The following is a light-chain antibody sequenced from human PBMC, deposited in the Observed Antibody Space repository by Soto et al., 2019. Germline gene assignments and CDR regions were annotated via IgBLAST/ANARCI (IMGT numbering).Light chain of an antibody. J-gene: IGLJ2*01. CDR1: SGSVSPSYY. V-gene: IGLV8-61*01. Sequence: QTVVTQETSLSVSPGGTVTLTCGLSSGSVSPSYYPSWYQQTPGQAPRTLIYSTNTRSSGVPDRFSGSILGNKAALTITGAQADDESDYYCVLYMGSGISVFGGGTKVTVL. CDR2: STN. CDR3: VLYMGSGISV.